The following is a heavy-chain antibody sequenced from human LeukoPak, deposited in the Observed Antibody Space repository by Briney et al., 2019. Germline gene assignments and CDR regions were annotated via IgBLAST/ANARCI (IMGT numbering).Heavy chain of an antibody. CDR1: GFTFSSYW. J-gene: IGHJ4*02. V-gene: IGHV3-7*01. Sequence: GGSLRLSCAASGFTFSSYWMSWVRQAPGKGLEWVANVKQDESAKYYVDSVKGRFTISRDNAKNSLYLQMTNLRAEDTAVYYCATSADSPGNSWGQGTLITVSS. CDR3: ATSADSPGNS. CDR2: VKQDESAK. D-gene: IGHD4-23*01.